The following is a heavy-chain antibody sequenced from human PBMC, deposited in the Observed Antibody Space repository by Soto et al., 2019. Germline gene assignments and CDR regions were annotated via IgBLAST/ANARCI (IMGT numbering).Heavy chain of an antibody. V-gene: IGHV1-46*01. D-gene: IGHD6-6*01. CDR1: GYSVTNYY. Sequence: QVQLVQSGAEVKKPGASVKVSCKASGYSVTNYYIHWVRQAPGQGLEWMGIINPSGGSTSYAQKFQGRVTVTRDTSTTTVSMELSSLRSEDTAMYYCARAMEYSSSSGFWGQGPLVTVSS. CDR2: INPSGGST. CDR3: ARAMEYSSSSGF. J-gene: IGHJ4*02.